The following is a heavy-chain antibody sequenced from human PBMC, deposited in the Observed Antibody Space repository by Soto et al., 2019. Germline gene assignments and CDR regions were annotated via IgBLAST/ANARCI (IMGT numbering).Heavy chain of an antibody. CDR2: ISGSGGST. V-gene: IGHV3-23*01. CDR3: AKYYDILTGYYYYYYMDV. Sequence: GGSLRLSCAASGFTFSSYAMSWVRQAPGKGLEWVSAISGSGGSTYYADSVKGRFTISRDNSKNKLYLQMNSLRAEDTAVYYCAKYYDILTGYYYYYYMDVWGKGTTVTVSS. D-gene: IGHD3-9*01. CDR1: GFTFSSYA. J-gene: IGHJ6*03.